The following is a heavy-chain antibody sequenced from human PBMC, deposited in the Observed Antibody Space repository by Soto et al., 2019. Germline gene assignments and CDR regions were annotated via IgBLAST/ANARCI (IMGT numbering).Heavy chain of an antibody. V-gene: IGHV1-3*01. CDR2: NAGNGNT. J-gene: IGHJ6*02. CDR1: GYTFTSYA. CDR3: ARDNSAAGYPYYYYYGMDV. Sequence: ASVKVSCKASGYTFTSYAMHWVRQAPGQRLEWINAGNGNTKYSQKFQGRVTITRDTSASTAYMELSSLRSEDTAVYYCARDNSAAGYPYYYYYGMDVWGQGTTVTVSS. D-gene: IGHD6-13*01.